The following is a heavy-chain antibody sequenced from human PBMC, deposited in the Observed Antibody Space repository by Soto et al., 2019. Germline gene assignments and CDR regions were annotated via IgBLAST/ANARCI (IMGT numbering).Heavy chain of an antibody. CDR2: ISYDGSSK. CDR1: GFTFSSYA. CDR3: RRVPHGMDV. Sequence: QVQLVESGGGVVQPGRSLRLSCAASGFTFSSYAVHWVRQAPGKGLECVAVISYDGSSKYYADSVKGRFTISRDNSKNTVHLQMKSLRVKNTAVYYCRRVPHGMDVWGKGTTVTVSS. J-gene: IGHJ6*04. V-gene: IGHV3-30-3*01.